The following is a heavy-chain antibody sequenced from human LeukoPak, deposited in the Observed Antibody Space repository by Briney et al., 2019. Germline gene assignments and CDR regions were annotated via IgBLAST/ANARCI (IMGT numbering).Heavy chain of an antibody. J-gene: IGHJ6*03. D-gene: IGHD1-20*01. CDR2: IYTSGST. CDR3: ARDLDDNWIDGDYMDV. V-gene: IGHV4-61*02. Sequence: PSQTLSLTCTVSGGSISSGSYYWSWIRQPAGKGLEWIGRIYTSGSTNYNPSLKSRVTISVDTSKNQFSLKLSSVTAADTAVYYCARDLDDNWIDGDYMDVWGKGTTVTVSS. CDR1: GGSISSGSYY.